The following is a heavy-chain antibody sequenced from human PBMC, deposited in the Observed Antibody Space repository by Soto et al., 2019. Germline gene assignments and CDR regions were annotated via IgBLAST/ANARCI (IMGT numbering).Heavy chain of an antibody. CDR2: IIPIFGTA. J-gene: IGHJ6*02. CDR3: AGSIVGATKAPYYHYGMDV. CDR1: GGTFSSYA. Sequence: SVKVSCKASGGTFSSYAISWVRQAPGQGLEWMGGIIPIFGTANYAQKFQGRVTITADESTSTAYMELSSLRSEDTAVYYCAGSIVGATKAPYYHYGMDVWGQGTTVTVSS. D-gene: IGHD1-26*01. V-gene: IGHV1-69*13.